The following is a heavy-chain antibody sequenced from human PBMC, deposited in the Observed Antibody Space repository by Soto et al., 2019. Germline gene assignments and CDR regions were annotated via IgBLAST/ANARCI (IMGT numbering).Heavy chain of an antibody. CDR2: IIPIFGTA. CDR3: ARGIAAAGYYYYYGMDV. J-gene: IGHJ6*02. D-gene: IGHD6-13*01. V-gene: IGHV1-69*06. CDR1: GGTFSSYA. Sequence: SVKVSCKASGGTFSSYAISWVRQAPGQGLEWMGGIIPIFGTANYAQKFQGRVTITADKSTSTAYMELSSLRSEDTAVYYCARGIAAAGYYYYYGMDVWGQGTTVTVYS.